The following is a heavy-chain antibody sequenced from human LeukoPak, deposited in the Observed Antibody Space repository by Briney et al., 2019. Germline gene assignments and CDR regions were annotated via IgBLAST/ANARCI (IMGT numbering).Heavy chain of an antibody. D-gene: IGHD4-23*01. Sequence: SETLSLTCAVYGGSFSGYYWSWIRQPPGKGLEWIGYIYYSGSTNYNPSLKSRVTISVDTSKNQFSLKLSSVTAADTAVYYCARGGGNSSIRPWGQGTLVTVSS. CDR1: GGSFSGYY. V-gene: IGHV4-59*08. CDR3: ARGGGNSSIRP. CDR2: IYYSGST. J-gene: IGHJ5*02.